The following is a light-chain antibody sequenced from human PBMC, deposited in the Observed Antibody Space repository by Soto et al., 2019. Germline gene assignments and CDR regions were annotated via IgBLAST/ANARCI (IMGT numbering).Light chain of an antibody. CDR1: SSDVGGSNY. J-gene: IGLJ1*01. Sequence: QSALTQPASVSGSPGQSITISCTGTSSDVGGSNYVSWYQQHPGKAPKLMIYDVTERPSGIPDRFSGSKSGNTASLTISGLQAEDEADYSCCSFAGSYSYVFGTGTKVTVL. CDR2: DVT. CDR3: CSFAGSYSYV. V-gene: IGLV2-11*01.